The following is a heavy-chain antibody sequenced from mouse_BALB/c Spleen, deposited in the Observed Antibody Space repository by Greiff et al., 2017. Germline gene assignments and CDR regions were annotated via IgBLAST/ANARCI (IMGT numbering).Heavy chain of an antibody. CDR3: AMYGNMDY. Sequence: VKLQQSGPGLVQPSQSLSITCTVSGFSLTSYGVHWVRQSPGKGLEWLGVIWSGGSTDYNAAFISRLSISKDNSKSQVFFKMNSLQADDTAIYYCAMYGNMDYWGQGTSVTVSS. J-gene: IGHJ4*01. CDR2: IWSGGST. D-gene: IGHD2-10*02. CDR1: GFSLTSYG. V-gene: IGHV2-4-1*01.